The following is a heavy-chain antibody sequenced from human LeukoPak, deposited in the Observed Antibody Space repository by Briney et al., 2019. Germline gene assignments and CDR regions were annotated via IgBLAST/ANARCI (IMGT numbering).Heavy chain of an antibody. Sequence: PGGSLRLSCAASTFTFTNAWMNWVRQAPGKGLQWVARIKSKADGGATEYADAVGGRFTISRDDSKNMLYLQMNSLQAEDTAVYYCIASSIPMLRNYFDYWGLGTRVTVSS. CDR1: TFTFTNAW. D-gene: IGHD3-10*01. J-gene: IGHJ4*02. CDR2: IKSKADGGAT. V-gene: IGHV3-15*07. CDR3: IASSIPMLRNYFDY.